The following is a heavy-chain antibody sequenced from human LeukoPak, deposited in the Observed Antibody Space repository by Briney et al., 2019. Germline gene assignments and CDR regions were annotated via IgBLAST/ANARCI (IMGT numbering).Heavy chain of an antibody. J-gene: IGHJ5*02. Sequence: PGRSLRLSCAAPGFTFSSYWMSWVRQAPGKGLEWVANIKQDGSEKYYVDSVKGRFTISRDNAKNSLYLQMNSLRAEDTAVYYCVKFGAAAAYMRFDPWGQGTLVTVSS. V-gene: IGHV3-7*01. CDR3: VKFGAAAAYMRFDP. CDR1: GFTFSSYW. D-gene: IGHD6-13*01. CDR2: IKQDGSEK.